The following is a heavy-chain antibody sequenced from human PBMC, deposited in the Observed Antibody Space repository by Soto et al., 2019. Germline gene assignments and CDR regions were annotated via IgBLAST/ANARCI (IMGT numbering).Heavy chain of an antibody. V-gene: IGHV4-59*01. D-gene: IGHD6-6*01. CDR2: IYCSGST. CDR3: VRDRWWIAPRPDDYYYYGMDV. Sequence: SETLSLTCTVSGGSISSYYWSWIRQPPGKGLEWIGYIYCSGSTNYNPSLKSRVTISVDTSKNQFSLKLSSVAAADTAVYYCVRDRWWIAPRPDDYYYYGMDVWREGTTVTV. CDR1: GGSISSYY. J-gene: IGHJ6*02.